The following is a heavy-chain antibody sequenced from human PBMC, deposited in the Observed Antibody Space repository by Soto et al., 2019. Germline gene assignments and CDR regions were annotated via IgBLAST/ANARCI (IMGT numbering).Heavy chain of an antibody. Sequence: GESLKISCKASGYSFTSYWLGWVRQTPEKGLEWMGIIYPGDSDTRYSPSFQGQVTISADKSISTAYLQLSSLKASDSAMYFCTRHGSGWSVAHYWGQGTLVTVSS. V-gene: IGHV5-51*01. CDR2: IYPGDSDT. CDR3: TRHGSGWSVAHY. CDR1: GYSFTSYW. J-gene: IGHJ4*02. D-gene: IGHD6-19*01.